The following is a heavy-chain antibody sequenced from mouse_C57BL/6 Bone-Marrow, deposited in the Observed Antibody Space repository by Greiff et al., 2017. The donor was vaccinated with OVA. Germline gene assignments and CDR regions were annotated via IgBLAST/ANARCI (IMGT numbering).Heavy chain of an antibody. CDR3: ARPYYGSSYGPWYFDV. V-gene: IGHV1-39*01. CDR2: INPNYGTT. CDR1: GYSFTDYN. Sequence: VQLKESGPELVKPGASVKISCKASGYSFTDYNMNWVKQSNGKSLEWIGVINPNYGTTSYNQKFKGKATLTVDQSSSTAYMQLNSLTSEDSAVYYCARPYYGSSYGPWYFDVWGTGTTVTVSS. D-gene: IGHD1-1*01. J-gene: IGHJ1*03.